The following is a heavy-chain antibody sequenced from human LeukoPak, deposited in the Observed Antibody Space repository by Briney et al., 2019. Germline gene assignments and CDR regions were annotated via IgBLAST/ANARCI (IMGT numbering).Heavy chain of an antibody. CDR2: ISSSGSTI. V-gene: IGHV3-48*03. Sequence: GGSLRLSCAASGFTFSSYEMNWVRQAPGKGLEWVSYISSSGSTIYYADSVKGRFTISRDNAKNSLYLQMNSLRAEDTAVYYCARAAYYDFWSGYFGYYYYYMDVWGKGTTVTVSS. CDR1: GFTFSSYE. CDR3: ARAAYYDFWSGYFGYYYYYMDV. D-gene: IGHD3-3*01. J-gene: IGHJ6*03.